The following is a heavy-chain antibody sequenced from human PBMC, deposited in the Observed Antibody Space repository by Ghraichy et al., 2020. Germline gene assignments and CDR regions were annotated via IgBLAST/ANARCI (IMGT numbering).Heavy chain of an antibody. CDR3: AREVTMVRGVTVLYYFDY. V-gene: IGHV4-4*07. CDR2: IYISGST. Sequence: PETLSLTCTVSGDSISNYYWSWIRQPAGKGLEWIGRIYISGSTNYNPSLKSRVTMSVDTSKNQFSLKLSSVTAADTAVYYCAREVTMVRGVTVLYYFDYWGQGTLVTVSS. CDR1: GDSISNYY. J-gene: IGHJ4*02. D-gene: IGHD3-10*01.